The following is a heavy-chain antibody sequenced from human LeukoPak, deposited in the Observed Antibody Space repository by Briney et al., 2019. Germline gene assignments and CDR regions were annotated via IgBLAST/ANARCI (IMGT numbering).Heavy chain of an antibody. CDR1: GDSVSSNIAT. D-gene: IGHD6-13*01. CDR2: TYYRSQWYY. V-gene: IGHV6-1*01. CDR3: ARERSSWYYLDY. Sequence: SQTLSPTCVISGDSVSSNIATWNWIRQSPSRGLEWLGRTYYRSQWYYDYAVSVRSRTTINPDTSKNQFSLQLSSVTPEDTAVYFCARERSSWYYLDYWGQGMLVTVSS. J-gene: IGHJ4*02.